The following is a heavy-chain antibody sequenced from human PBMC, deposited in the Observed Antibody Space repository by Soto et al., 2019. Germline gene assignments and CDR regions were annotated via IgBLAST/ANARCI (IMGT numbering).Heavy chain of an antibody. CDR1: GFTFSKYW. Sequence: EVQLVESGGGLVQPGGSLRLSCIGSGFTFSKYWMTWVRQAPGKGLEWVANIKGDGSVKNLVDSVGGRFAISRDNAKNSMYLKMNSLRAEDMATYFCARVGNYCDGGVCYDVYDIWGQGTMVAVSS. CDR2: IKGDGSVK. D-gene: IGHD2-8*02. J-gene: IGHJ3*02. V-gene: IGHV3-7*02. CDR3: ARVGNYCDGGVCYDVYDI.